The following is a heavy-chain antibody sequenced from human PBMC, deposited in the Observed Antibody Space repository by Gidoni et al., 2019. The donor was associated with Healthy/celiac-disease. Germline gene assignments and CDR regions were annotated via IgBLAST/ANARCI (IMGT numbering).Heavy chain of an antibody. J-gene: IGHJ3*02. V-gene: IGHV3-30*04. CDR1: GFTFSSYA. CDR3: ARGHAFDI. CDR2: ISYDGSNK. Sequence: QVQLVESGGGVVQPGRSLRLSCAASGFTFSSYAMHWGRQAPGKGLEWVAVISYDGSNKYYADSVKGRFTISRDNSKNTLYLQMNSLRAEDTAVYYCARGHAFDIWGQGTMVTVSS.